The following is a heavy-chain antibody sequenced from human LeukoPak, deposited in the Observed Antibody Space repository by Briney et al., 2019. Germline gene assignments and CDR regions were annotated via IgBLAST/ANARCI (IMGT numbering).Heavy chain of an antibody. D-gene: IGHD2-2*01. CDR2: ISYDGSNK. Sequence: GGSLRLSCAASGFTFSNAWMSWVRQAPGKGLEWVAVISYDGSNKYYADSVKGRFTISRDNSKNTLYLQMNSLRAEDTAVYYCARDTLIVVVPAGYYYYGMDVWGQGTTVTVSS. V-gene: IGHV3-30-3*01. CDR3: ARDTLIVVVPAGYYYYGMDV. CDR1: GFTFSNAW. J-gene: IGHJ6*02.